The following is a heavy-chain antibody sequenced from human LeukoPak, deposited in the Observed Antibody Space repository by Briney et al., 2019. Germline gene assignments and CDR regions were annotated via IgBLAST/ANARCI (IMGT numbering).Heavy chain of an antibody. CDR1: GYTFTSYY. Sequence: GASVKVSCKASGYTFTSYYMHWVRQAPGQGLEWMGIINPSGGSTSYAQKFQGRVTMTRDTSTSTVYMELSSLRSEDTAVYYCATAASSWSSGYYMDVWGKGTTVTISS. CDR3: ATAASSWSSGYYMDV. J-gene: IGHJ6*03. V-gene: IGHV1-46*01. D-gene: IGHD6-13*01. CDR2: INPSGGST.